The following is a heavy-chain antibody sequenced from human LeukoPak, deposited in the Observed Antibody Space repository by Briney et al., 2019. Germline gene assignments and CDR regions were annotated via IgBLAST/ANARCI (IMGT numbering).Heavy chain of an antibody. D-gene: IGHD3-10*01. J-gene: IGHJ5*02. Sequence: GSLRLSCAASGFTVSSNYMSWVRQAPGKGLEWVGRVKRKTDGETTDYAAPVTGRFTISRDDSRNTLYLQMDSLKTEDTAVYYCTTVLRYNSGSYSDHWGQGTLVTVSS. CDR2: VKRKTDGETT. V-gene: IGHV3-15*01. CDR3: TTVLRYNSGSYSDH. CDR1: GFTVSSNY.